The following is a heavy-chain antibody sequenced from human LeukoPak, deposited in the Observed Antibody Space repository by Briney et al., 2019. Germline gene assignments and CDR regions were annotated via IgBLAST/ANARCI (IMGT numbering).Heavy chain of an antibody. J-gene: IGHJ6*02. Sequence: SETLSLTCTVSGGSISSYDCSWIRQPPGKGLEWIGYIYYSGSTNYNPSLKSRVTISVDTSKNQFSLKLSSVTAADTAVYYCARRATYGDYADGMDVWGQGTTVTVSS. CDR2: IYYSGST. D-gene: IGHD4-17*01. CDR3: ARRATYGDYADGMDV. CDR1: GGSISSYD. V-gene: IGHV4-59*08.